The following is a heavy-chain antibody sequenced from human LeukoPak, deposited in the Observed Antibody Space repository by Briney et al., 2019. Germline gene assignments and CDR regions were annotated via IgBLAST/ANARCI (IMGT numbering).Heavy chain of an antibody. D-gene: IGHD2-2*01. CDR3: AKGGVVPAAMGGMDV. CDR2: ISGSGGST. CDR1: GFTFSSYA. Sequence: GGSLRLSCAASGFTFSSYAMSWVRQAPGKGLEWVSAISGSGGSTYYADSVKGRFTISGDNSKNTLYLQMNSLRAEDTAVYYCAKGGVVPAAMGGMDVWGQGTTVTVSS. J-gene: IGHJ6*02. V-gene: IGHV3-23*01.